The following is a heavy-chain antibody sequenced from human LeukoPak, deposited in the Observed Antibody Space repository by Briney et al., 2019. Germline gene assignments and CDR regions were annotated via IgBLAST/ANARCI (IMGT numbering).Heavy chain of an antibody. CDR2: INAGNSNT. CDR1: GNTSSSNI. V-gene: IGHV1-3*01. D-gene: IGHD1-14*01. Sequence: ASVKVSCKTSGNTSSSNIINWVRQAPGQRLDWMGWINAGNSNTKYSEKFQGRVTITRDTSASTVYMELNSLRSEDTAVYYCARERPTTTAFHVWGQGTMVTVS. J-gene: IGHJ3*01. CDR3: ARERPTTTAFHV.